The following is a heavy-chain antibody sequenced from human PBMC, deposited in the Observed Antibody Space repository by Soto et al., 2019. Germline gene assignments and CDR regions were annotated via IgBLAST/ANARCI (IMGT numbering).Heavy chain of an antibody. CDR2: INPNSGNI. V-gene: IGHV1-8*01. CDR1: GDTFTSYD. D-gene: IGHD3-10*01. Sequence: ASVKVSCKASGDTFTSYDINWVRQATGHGLEWMGWINPNSGNIGYAQKFQGRVTMTRDTAIRTAYMEVSRLRSDDTAVYYCARGRASGSYYLLDYWGQGTLVTVSS. CDR3: ARGRASGSYYLLDY. J-gene: IGHJ4*02.